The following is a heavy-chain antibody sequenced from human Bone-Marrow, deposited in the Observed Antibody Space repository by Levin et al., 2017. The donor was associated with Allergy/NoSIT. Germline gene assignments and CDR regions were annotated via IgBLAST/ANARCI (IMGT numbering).Heavy chain of an antibody. Sequence: GESLKISCAASGISFSYYVMHWVRQAPGKGLEWVAFISYDGGNKYYADSVTGRFTISRDNSKNTLYLQMNSLSGEDTAVYYCAGGDRDYGDWGRIDDWGQGTLVTVSS. CDR2: ISYDGGNK. J-gene: IGHJ4*02. CDR1: GISFSYYV. CDR3: AGGDRDYGDWGRIDD. D-gene: IGHD4-17*01. V-gene: IGHV3-30-3*01.